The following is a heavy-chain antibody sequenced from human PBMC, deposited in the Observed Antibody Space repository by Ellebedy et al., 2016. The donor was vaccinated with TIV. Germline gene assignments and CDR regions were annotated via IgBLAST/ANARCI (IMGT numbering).Heavy chain of an antibody. Sequence: GGSLRLSCAASEFTFSSYSMNWVRQAPGKGLELVAYIRASGSNVYYADSVKGRFTISRDNPKNSLFLQMISLRAEDTALYYCARDRQWAHDYWGQGALVTVSS. CDR3: ARDRQWAHDY. V-gene: IGHV3-48*04. CDR1: EFTFSSYS. J-gene: IGHJ4*02. D-gene: IGHD1-26*01. CDR2: IRASGSNV.